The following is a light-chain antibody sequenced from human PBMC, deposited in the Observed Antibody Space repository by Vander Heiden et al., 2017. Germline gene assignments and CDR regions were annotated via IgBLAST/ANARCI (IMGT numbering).Light chain of an antibody. J-gene: IGKJ5*01. V-gene: IGKV4-1*01. Sequence: DIVMTKSPDSLAVSLGERATINCKSSQSILYSSNNKNYLAWYQQKPGQSPKLLIYWASTRESGVPDRFTGSGSGTDFTLTISSLQAEDVAVYYCQQYYNTQITFGQGTRLEIK. CDR1: QSILYSSNNKNY. CDR2: WAS. CDR3: QQYYNTQIT.